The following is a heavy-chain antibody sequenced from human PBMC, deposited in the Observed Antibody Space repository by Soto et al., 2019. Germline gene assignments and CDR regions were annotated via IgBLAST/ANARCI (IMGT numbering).Heavy chain of an antibody. Sequence: SETLSLTCAVSGGSISSGGYSWSWIRQPPGKGLEWIGYIYHSGSTYYNPSLKSRVTISVDRSKNQFSLKLSSVTAADTAVFYCARGPYDSSGFYSAFDIWGQGTMVTVSS. CDR3: ARGPYDSSGFYSAFDI. CDR2: IYHSGST. CDR1: GGSISSGGYS. J-gene: IGHJ3*02. V-gene: IGHV4-30-2*01. D-gene: IGHD3-22*01.